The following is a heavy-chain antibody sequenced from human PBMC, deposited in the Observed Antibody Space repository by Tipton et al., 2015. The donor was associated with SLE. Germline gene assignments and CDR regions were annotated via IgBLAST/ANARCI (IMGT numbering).Heavy chain of an antibody. J-gene: IGHJ6*03. Sequence: SLRLSCAASGFTFSSYWMHWVRQAPGKGLVWVSRINSDGSSTSYADSVKGRFTISRDNAKNTLYLQMNSLRAEDTAVYYCARDSVDSSSWYYYYYYYMDVWGKGTTVTVSS. CDR3: ARDSVDSSSWYYYYYYYMDV. CDR1: GFTFSSYW. CDR2: INSDGSST. V-gene: IGHV3-74*01. D-gene: IGHD6-13*01.